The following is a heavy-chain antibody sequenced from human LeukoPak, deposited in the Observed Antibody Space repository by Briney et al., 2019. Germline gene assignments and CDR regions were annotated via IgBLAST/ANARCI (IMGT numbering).Heavy chain of an antibody. CDR1: GYSFSSYW. V-gene: IGHV5-51*01. D-gene: IGHD6-13*01. CDR2: IYPGDSDT. Sequence: GESLKISCKASGYSFSSYWIAWVRQMPGKGLEWMGIIYPGDSDTRYSPSFQGQVTISVDKSISTANLQWSSLKASDTAMYYCARGSIAAAGMDYWGQGTLVTVSS. J-gene: IGHJ4*02. CDR3: ARGSIAAAGMDY.